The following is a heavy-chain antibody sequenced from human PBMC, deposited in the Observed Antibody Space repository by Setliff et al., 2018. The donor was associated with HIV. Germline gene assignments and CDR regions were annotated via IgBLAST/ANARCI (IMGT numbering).Heavy chain of an antibody. CDR2: AIPMLGIA. CDR1: GGTFSSYV. Sequence: GASVKVSCKASGGTFSSYVINWVRQAPGQGLEWMGGAIPMLGIANHVHKFQGRVTITADESTSTAYMELNSLRSEDTAVYYCARSSYYDVNSPFDYWGQGTRVTVSS. V-gene: IGHV1-69*10. CDR3: ARSSYYDVNSPFDY. D-gene: IGHD3-16*01. J-gene: IGHJ4*02.